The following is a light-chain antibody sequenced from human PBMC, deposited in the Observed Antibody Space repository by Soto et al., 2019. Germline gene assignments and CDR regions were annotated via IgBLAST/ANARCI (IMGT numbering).Light chain of an antibody. Sequence: EIVLTQSPGTLSLSPGERATLSCRASQSVSSNYLAWYQQKPGQAPRLLIYDASRRATGIPDRFSGSGSGTDFTLTISRLEPEDFAVYYCQQSGSSPRTFGQGTKVDIK. CDR1: QSVSSNY. CDR3: QQSGSSPRT. V-gene: IGKV3-20*01. J-gene: IGKJ1*01. CDR2: DAS.